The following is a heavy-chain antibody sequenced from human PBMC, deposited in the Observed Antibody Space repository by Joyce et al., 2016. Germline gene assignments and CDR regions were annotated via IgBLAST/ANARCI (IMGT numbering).Heavy chain of an antibody. CDR3: VRGISARPGGPNWFDP. J-gene: IGHJ5*02. CDR2: MNTDGSST. CDR1: GFSFSGYW. D-gene: IGHD6-6*01. Sequence: EVQLVESGGGLVQPGGSLRLSCAASGFSFSGYWIHWVRQAPGKGLGGVARMNTDGSSTRFADSVKGRFTISRDNAKNTLYLQRNSLRAEDTAVYYCVRGISARPGGPNWFDPWGQGTLVTVSS. V-gene: IGHV3-74*01.